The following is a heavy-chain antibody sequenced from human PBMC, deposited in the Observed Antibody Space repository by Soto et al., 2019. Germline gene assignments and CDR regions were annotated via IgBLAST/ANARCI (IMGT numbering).Heavy chain of an antibody. Sequence: QVQLVESGGGVVQPGRSLRLSCAASEFIFSSYGMHWVRQAPGKGLEWVAVISSDGSVKYYADSVKGRFTISRDSSKNTLYLQMNSLRTEDTAVYHCAREGHSRGYGAYLQHWGQGTLVTVSS. J-gene: IGHJ1*01. CDR3: AREGHSRGYGAYLQH. CDR1: EFIFSSYG. CDR2: ISSDGSVK. V-gene: IGHV3-30*03. D-gene: IGHD6-25*01.